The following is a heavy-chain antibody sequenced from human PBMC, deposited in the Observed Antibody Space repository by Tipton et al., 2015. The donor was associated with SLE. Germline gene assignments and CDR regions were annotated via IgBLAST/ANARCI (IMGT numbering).Heavy chain of an antibody. Sequence: SLRLSCAASGFTFSSYEMNWVRQAPGKGLEWVSYIGSSGSTIYYADSVKGRFTISRDNAKNSLYLQMNSLRAEDTAVYYCARGGRDIVVVPAAMGAFDIWGQGTMVTVSS. J-gene: IGHJ3*02. V-gene: IGHV3-48*03. D-gene: IGHD2-2*01. CDR1: GFTFSSYE. CDR3: ARGGRDIVVVPAAMGAFDI. CDR2: IGSSGSTI.